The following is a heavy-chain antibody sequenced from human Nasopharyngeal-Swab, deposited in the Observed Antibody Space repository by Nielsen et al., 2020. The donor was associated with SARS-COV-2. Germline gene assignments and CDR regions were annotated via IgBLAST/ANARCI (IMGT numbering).Heavy chain of an antibody. J-gene: IGHJ6*02. CDR2: ISGSGGST. CDR1: GFTFSSYA. V-gene: IGHV3-23*01. CDR3: AKDDRRSQWLVDYYYGMDV. Sequence: GESLKISCAASGFTFSSYAMSWVRQAPGKGLEWVSAISGSGGSTYYAESVKGRFTISRDNSKNTLYLQMNSLRAEDTAVYYCAKDDRRSQWLVDYYYGMDVWGQGTTVTVSS. D-gene: IGHD6-19*01.